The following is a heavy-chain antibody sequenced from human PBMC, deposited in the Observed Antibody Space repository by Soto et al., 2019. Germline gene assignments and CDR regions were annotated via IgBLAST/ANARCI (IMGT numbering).Heavy chain of an antibody. V-gene: IGHV2-70*01. CDR2: IDWDDDK. J-gene: IGHJ6*02. D-gene: IGHD1-20*01. CDR1: GFSLSTSGMF. CDR3: TLTGTLGYYYYGIDV. Sequence: SGPTLVNPTQTLTLTCTFSGFSLSTSGMFVSWIRQPPGKALEWLALIDWDDDKYYSTSLKTRLTISKDTSKNKVVLTMTNMDPVDTATDYCTLTGTLGYYYYGIDVWGQGTTVTVSS.